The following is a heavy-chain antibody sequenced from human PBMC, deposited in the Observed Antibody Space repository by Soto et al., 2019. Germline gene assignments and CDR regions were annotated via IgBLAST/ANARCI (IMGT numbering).Heavy chain of an antibody. J-gene: IGHJ4*02. D-gene: IGHD6-19*01. CDR3: AKRHSSGRDFDY. V-gene: IGHV3-23*01. CDR1: GFTFSSYA. CDR2: ISASGGTT. Sequence: GGSLRLSCAASGFTFSSYAMSWVRQAPGKGLEWVSAISASGGTTYYADSGKGRFTISRDNSRDTLYLQLNSLRAEDTAIYYCAKRHSSGRDFDYWGQGTLVTVSS.